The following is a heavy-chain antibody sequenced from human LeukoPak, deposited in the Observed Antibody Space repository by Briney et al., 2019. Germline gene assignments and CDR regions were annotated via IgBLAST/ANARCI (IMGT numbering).Heavy chain of an antibody. CDR3: ASGVGALPYYYYGMDV. Sequence: SETLSLTCTVSGGSFSDYYWSWIRQPAGKGLEWIGRIYTSGSTNYNPSLKSRVTISVDTSKNQFSLKLSSVTAADTAVYYCASGVGALPYYYYGMDVWGQGTTVTVSS. CDR1: GGSFSDYY. D-gene: IGHD1-26*01. CDR2: IYTSGST. J-gene: IGHJ6*02. V-gene: IGHV4-4*07.